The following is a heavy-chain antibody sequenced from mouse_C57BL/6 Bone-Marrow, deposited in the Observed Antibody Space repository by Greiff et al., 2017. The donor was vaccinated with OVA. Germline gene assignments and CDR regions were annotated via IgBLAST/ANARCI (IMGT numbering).Heavy chain of an antibody. D-gene: IGHD2-4*01. V-gene: IGHV1-74*01. CDR2: LHPSDSDT. J-gene: IGHJ2*01. Sequence: QVQLQQPGAELVKPGASVKVSCKASGYTFTSYWMHWVKQRPGQGLEWIGRLHPSDSDTNYNQKFKGKATLTVDKSSSTAYMQLSSLTSEDSAVYYCAITYDYDGYYFDYWGQGTTLTVSS. CDR3: AITYDYDGYYFDY. CDR1: GYTFTSYW.